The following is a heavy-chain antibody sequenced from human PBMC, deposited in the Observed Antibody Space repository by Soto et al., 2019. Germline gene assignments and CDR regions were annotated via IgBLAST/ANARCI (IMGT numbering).Heavy chain of an antibody. CDR2: VHYSGST. CDR3: ARFHDYGYFDY. V-gene: IGHV4-59*08. J-gene: IGHJ4*02. D-gene: IGHD4-17*01. CDR1: GVSISSQY. Sequence: QVQLQESGPELLKPSETLSLTCTVSGVSISSQYWSWIRQPPRKGLERIGYVHYSGSTNYNPSLKSRITISMDTSKNRFSLRLSSVTAADAAVYYCARFHDYGYFDYWGQGTLVPVSS.